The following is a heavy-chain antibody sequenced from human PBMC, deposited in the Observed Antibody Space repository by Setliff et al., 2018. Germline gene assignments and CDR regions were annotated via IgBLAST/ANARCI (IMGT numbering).Heavy chain of an antibody. CDR1: GFTFSRYW. V-gene: IGHV3-7*01. J-gene: IGHJ6*02. CDR3: ARDHVYGSQYYYYYYGMDV. Sequence: GGSLRLSCAASGFTFSRYWMSWARQAPGKGLEWVANIKQDGSEKYYVDSVKSRFTISRDNAKNSLYLQMNSLRAEDTAVYYCARDHVYGSQYYYYYYGMDVWGQGTTVTVSS. CDR2: IKQDGSEK. D-gene: IGHD3-10*01.